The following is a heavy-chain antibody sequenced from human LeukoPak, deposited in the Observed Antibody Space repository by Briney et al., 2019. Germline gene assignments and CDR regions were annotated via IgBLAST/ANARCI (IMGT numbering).Heavy chain of an antibody. V-gene: IGHV3-23*01. D-gene: IGHD3-22*01. J-gene: IGHJ3*02. CDR2: ISGSGGST. CDR3: AKADKGMIADAFDI. CDR1: KFTFSNCV. Sequence: GGTLRLSCAASKFTFSNCVMSWVRQAPGKGLEWVSGISGSGGSTYYADPVKGRFTISRDNSKNTLYLQMNSLRAEDTAVYFCAKADKGMIADAFDIWGQGTMVTVSS.